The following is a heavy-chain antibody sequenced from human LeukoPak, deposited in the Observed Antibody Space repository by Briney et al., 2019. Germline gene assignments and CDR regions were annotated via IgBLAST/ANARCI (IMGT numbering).Heavy chain of an antibody. CDR2: ISNDGSNK. J-gene: IGHJ6*02. D-gene: IGHD6-19*01. CDR1: GFSFSNYW. Sequence: GGSLRLSCAASGFSFSNYWMTWVRQAPGKGLEWVAVISNDGSNKYYADSVKGRSTISRDNSKSTLYLQMNSLRAEDTAVYYCAKDRGAVSGINYYGMDVWGQGTTVTVSS. CDR3: AKDRGAVSGINYYGMDV. V-gene: IGHV3-30*18.